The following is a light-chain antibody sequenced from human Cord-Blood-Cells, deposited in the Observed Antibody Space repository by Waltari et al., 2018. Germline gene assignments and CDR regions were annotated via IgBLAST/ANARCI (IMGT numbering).Light chain of an antibody. V-gene: IGKV3-11*01. CDR1: QSVCSY. CDR2: DAS. Sequence: EIVSTQSLATTSLSPGERATLSCRASQSVCSYLAWYQQEPGQAPRPLIYDASNRATGIPARFSGSGSGTDFTLTISSLEPEEFAVYYCLQRSNWPITGGQGTRLEIK. CDR3: LQRSNWPIT. J-gene: IGKJ5*01.